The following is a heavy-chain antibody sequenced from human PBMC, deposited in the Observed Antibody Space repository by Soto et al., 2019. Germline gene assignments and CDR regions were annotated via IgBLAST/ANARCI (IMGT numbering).Heavy chain of an antibody. CDR1: GFTFANYW. CDR2: INPDGSST. Sequence: PGGSLRLSCVASGFTFANYWLHWVRQAPGKGLVWVSRINPDGSSTRYADSVKGRFTISRDNAKNTLYLQMDTLRAEDTAIYYCAIYSFISDATYDTIDFCSQGT. J-gene: IGHJ4*01. CDR3: AIYSFISDATYDTIDF. D-gene: IGHD3-9*01. V-gene: IGHV3-74*01.